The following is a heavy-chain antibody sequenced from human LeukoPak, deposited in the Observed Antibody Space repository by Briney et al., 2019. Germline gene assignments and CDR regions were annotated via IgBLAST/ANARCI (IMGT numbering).Heavy chain of an antibody. V-gene: IGHV3-74*01. CDR3: ARRDSSGWSHLFDY. CDR2: INSDGSST. CDR1: GFTFSSYW. J-gene: IGHJ4*02. Sequence: PGGSLRLSCAASGFTFSSYWMHWVRHAPGKGLVWVSRINSDGSSTSYADSVKGRFTISRDNAKNTLYLQMNSLRAEDTAVYYCARRDSSGWSHLFDYWGQGTLVTVSS. D-gene: IGHD6-19*01.